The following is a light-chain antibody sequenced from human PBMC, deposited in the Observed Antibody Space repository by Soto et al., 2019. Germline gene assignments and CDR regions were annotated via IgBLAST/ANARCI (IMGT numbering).Light chain of an antibody. J-gene: IGKJ4*01. V-gene: IGKV3-15*01. CDR3: QQYNNWPPVLT. Sequence: EIVMTQSPATLSVSAGERATLSCRASQSVSSNLAWYQQKPGQAPRLLIYGASTRATGIPARFSGSGSGTEFTLTISSLQSEDFAVYYCQQYNNWPPVLTFGGGTKVDIK. CDR1: QSVSSN. CDR2: GAS.